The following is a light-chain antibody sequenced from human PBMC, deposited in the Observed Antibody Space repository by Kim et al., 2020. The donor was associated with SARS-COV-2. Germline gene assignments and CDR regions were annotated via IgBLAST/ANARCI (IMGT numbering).Light chain of an antibody. CDR1: QGVTGD. Sequence: SQGKRATPPGRASQGVTGDFAWYQQKPGQAPRLLIYVASNRATVIPARFSVSVSGTDFTLTISSLEPENFAVYFSQLRSNGPPCTSGPGTRLDIK. CDR2: VAS. V-gene: IGKV3-11*01. J-gene: IGKJ3*01. CDR3: QLRSNGPPCT.